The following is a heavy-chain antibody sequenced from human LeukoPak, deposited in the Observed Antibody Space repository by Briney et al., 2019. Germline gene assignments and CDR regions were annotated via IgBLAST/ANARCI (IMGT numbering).Heavy chain of an antibody. V-gene: IGHV4-31*03. CDR3: AREDSSSWYGSGFYYGMDV. D-gene: IGHD6-13*01. CDR1: GGSISSSSYY. J-gene: IGHJ6*02. CDR2: IYYSGST. Sequence: KPSETLSLTCTVSGGSISSSSYYWGWIRQPPGKGLEWIGYIYYSGSTYYNPSLKSRVTISVDTSKNQFSLKLSSVTAADTAVYYCAREDSSSWYGSGFYYGMDVWGQGTTVTVSS.